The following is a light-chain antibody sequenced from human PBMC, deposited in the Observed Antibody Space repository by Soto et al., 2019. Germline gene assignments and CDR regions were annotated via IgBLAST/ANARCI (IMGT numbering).Light chain of an antibody. J-gene: IGLJ2*01. Sequence: QSALTQPPSASGSPGQSVAISCTGTSSDVGAYNYVCWYQQHPGKAPKLMIYEVNKRPSGVPDRFSGSKSGNTASLTVSGLQAEDEADYYCETWDFSLNTVVFGGGTKLTVL. CDR3: ETWDFSLNTVV. CDR1: SSDVGAYNY. CDR2: EVN. V-gene: IGLV2-8*01.